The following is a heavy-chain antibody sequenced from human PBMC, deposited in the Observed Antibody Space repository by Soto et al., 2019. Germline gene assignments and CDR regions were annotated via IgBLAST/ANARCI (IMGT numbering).Heavy chain of an antibody. CDR3: ARVSPSSRAAEP. CDR2: ISAYNGNT. V-gene: IGHV1-18*01. Sequence: QVQLVQSGAEVKKPGASVRVSYKASGYTFTSYGISWVRQAPGQGLEWMGWISAYNGNTNYAQSLQGRVTMTTDTSTTTAYRELRSLKSDDTAVYYCARVSPSSRAAEPWGQGTLVTVS. CDR1: GYTFTSYG. J-gene: IGHJ4*02. D-gene: IGHD6-13*01.